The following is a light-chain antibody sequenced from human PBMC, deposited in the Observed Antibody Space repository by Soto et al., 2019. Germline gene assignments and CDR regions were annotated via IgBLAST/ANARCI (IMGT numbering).Light chain of an antibody. J-gene: IGKJ5*01. Sequence: EIVLTQSPATLSVSPGERATLSCRASQSVSSNLAWYQQKPGQAPRLLIYGASTRATGIPARFSGSGSATEFTLTISSLQPDDSATYYCQRYNGTFGQGTRLEIK. V-gene: IGKV3-15*01. CDR1: QSVSSN. CDR2: GAS. CDR3: QRYNGT.